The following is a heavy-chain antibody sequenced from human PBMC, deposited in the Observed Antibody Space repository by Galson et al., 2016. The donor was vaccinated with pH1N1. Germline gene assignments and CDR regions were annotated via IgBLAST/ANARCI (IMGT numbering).Heavy chain of an antibody. CDR1: GFTFSSYA. CDR3: TCNTHAQARGGVSMEKIDY. D-gene: IGHD3-10*01. J-gene: IGHJ4*02. CDR2: ISHDGNVK. V-gene: IGHV3-30*03. Sequence: SLRLSCAGSGFTFSSYAVHWVRQAPGGGLEWVAVISHDGNVKYYLDSVEGRFTLSRDNSQNTVYLQMDNLRPEDTSFYFCTCNTHAQARGGVSMEKIDYWGQGTLVTVSS.